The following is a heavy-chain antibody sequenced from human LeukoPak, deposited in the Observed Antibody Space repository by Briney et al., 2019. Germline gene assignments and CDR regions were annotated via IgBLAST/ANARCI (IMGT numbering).Heavy chain of an antibody. J-gene: IGHJ3*02. D-gene: IGHD3-22*01. V-gene: IGHV3-23*01. CDR3: AKDQDGALVVKAAFDI. Sequence: PGGSLRLSCAASGFTFSSYAMSWVRQAPGKGLEWVSAISGSGGSTYYADSVKGRFTISRDNSKNTLYLQMNSLRAEDTAVYYCAKDQDGALVVKAAFDIWGQGTMVTVSS. CDR1: GFTFSSYA. CDR2: ISGSGGST.